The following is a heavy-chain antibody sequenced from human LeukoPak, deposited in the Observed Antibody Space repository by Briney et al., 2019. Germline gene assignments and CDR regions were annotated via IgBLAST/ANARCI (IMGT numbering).Heavy chain of an antibody. V-gene: IGHV3-30*18. J-gene: IGHJ4*02. Sequence: GRSLRLSCAASGFTFSSYGMHWVRQAPGKGLEWVAVISYDGSNKYYADSVKGRFTISRDNSKNTLYLQMNSLRGEDTAIYYCAKDGEQQLIRGYFDYWGQGALVTVSS. CDR1: GFTFSSYG. D-gene: IGHD6-13*01. CDR2: ISYDGSNK. CDR3: AKDGEQQLIRGYFDY.